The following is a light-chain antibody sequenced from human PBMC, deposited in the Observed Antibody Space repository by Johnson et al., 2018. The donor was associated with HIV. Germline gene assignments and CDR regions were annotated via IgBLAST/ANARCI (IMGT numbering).Light chain of an antibody. V-gene: IGLV1-51*02. CDR1: NSNIGTYY. CDR3: GTWDSSLSAVP. Sequence: QSVLTQPPSVSAAPGQKVTISCSGTNSNIGTYYVSWYQHLPGTAPKLLIYENNKRPSWIPDRFSGSKSGTSATLGITGLQTGDEADYYCGTWDSSLSAVPFGTGTKVTVL. J-gene: IGLJ1*01. CDR2: ENN.